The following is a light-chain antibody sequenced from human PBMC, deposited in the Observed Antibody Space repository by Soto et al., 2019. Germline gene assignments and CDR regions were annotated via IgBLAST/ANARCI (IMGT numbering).Light chain of an antibody. CDR3: QQSYNTPN. CDR1: QSIGTH. CDR2: GAS. V-gene: IGKV1-39*01. J-gene: IGKJ5*01. Sequence: IQMTQSPSSLSASVGDRVGITCRASQSIGTHLNWYLQKPGRAPKLLIYGASNLQSGVPSRFSGSGSGTGFTLTISSLQPEDFATYYCQQSYNTPNFGQGTRLDNK.